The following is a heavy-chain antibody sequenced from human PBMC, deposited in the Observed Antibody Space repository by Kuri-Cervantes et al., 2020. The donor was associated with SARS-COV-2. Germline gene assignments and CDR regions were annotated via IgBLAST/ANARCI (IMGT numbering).Heavy chain of an antibody. CDR1: VYTFTGYY. Sequence: ASVKVSCKASVYTFTGYYMHWVRQAPGQGLEWMGWINPNSGGTNYAQKFQGRVTMARDTSISTAYMELSRLRSDDTAVYYCARDPTGYCSGGSCYLDSWFDPWGQGTLVTVSS. V-gene: IGHV1-2*02. CDR3: ARDPTGYCSGGSCYLDSWFDP. J-gene: IGHJ5*02. CDR2: INPNSGGT. D-gene: IGHD2-15*01.